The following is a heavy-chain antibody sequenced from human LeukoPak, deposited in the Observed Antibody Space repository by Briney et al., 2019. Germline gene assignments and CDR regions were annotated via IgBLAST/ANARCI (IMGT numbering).Heavy chain of an antibody. CDR3: ARGEGSGWPGWVNWFDP. CDR2: IYTSGCT. CDR1: GFSISSGSYY. V-gene: IGHV4-61*02. J-gene: IGHJ5*02. Sequence: PSQTLSFTCTVSGFSISSGSYYWRWPRQPAGKGLEWIGRIYTSGCTNYNPSLKSRVTISVDTSKNQFSLKLSSVTAADTAVYYCARGEGSGWPGWVNWFDPWGQGTLVTVSS. D-gene: IGHD6-19*01.